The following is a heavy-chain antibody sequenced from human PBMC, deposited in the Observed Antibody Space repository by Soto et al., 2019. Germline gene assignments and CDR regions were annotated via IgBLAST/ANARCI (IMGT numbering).Heavy chain of an antibody. CDR2: IKSKTDGGTT. V-gene: IGHV3-15*07. Sequence: GGSLRLSCAASGFIFSNAGMNWVRQAPGKGLEWVGRIKSKTDGGTTDYAAPVKGRFTISRDDSKKTVYLQMNSLKTEDTAVYYCTTDHPYFYDGYSYDNWGQGSLVTVSS. CDR3: TTDHPYFYDGYSYDN. CDR1: GFIFSNAG. D-gene: IGHD3-16*01. J-gene: IGHJ4*02.